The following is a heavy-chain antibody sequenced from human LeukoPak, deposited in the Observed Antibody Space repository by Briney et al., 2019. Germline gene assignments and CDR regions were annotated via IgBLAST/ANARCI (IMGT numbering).Heavy chain of an antibody. CDR1: GFTFSTYA. D-gene: IGHD3-22*01. Sequence: GGSLRLSCAASGFTFSTYAMSWVRQAPGKGLEWVSAISHSGGSTYYADSVRGRFTISRDNSKNTLFLQMNSLRAEDTAVYYCAKDFYYDSSGYYSDYFDYWGQGTLVTVSS. J-gene: IGHJ4*02. V-gene: IGHV3-23*01. CDR2: ISHSGGST. CDR3: AKDFYYDSSGYYSDYFDY.